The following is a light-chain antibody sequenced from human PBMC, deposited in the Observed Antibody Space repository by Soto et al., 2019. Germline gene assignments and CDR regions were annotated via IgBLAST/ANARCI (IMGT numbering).Light chain of an antibody. CDR3: QQYDAWPRT. CDR2: GGS. CDR1: QSVSSSY. V-gene: IGKV3-15*01. Sequence: EIVLTQSPGTLSLSPGERATLSCRASQSVSSSYLAWYQQKPGQAPRLLIFGGSTRATGVPARFSGSGSGTEFTLTISSLQSEDFAVYYCQQYDAWPRTFGQGTKVDIK. J-gene: IGKJ1*01.